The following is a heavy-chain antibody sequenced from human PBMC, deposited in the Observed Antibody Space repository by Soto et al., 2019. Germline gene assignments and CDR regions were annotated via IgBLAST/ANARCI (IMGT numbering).Heavy chain of an antibody. CDR1: GGTLSSYA. Sequence: ASVKVSCKASGGTLSSYAISWVRQAPEQGLEWMGGIIPIFGTANYAQKFQGRVTITADESTSTAYMELSSLRSEDTAVYYCARSVGRRYCSGGSCYYGDYYYGMDVWGQGTTVTVSS. CDR3: ARSVGRRYCSGGSCYYGDYYYGMDV. D-gene: IGHD2-15*01. J-gene: IGHJ6*02. V-gene: IGHV1-69*13. CDR2: IIPIFGTA.